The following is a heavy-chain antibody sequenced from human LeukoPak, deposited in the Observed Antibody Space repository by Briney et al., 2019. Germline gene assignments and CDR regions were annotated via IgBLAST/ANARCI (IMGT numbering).Heavy chain of an antibody. Sequence: GGSLRLSCAASGFTFSSYGMHWVRQAPGKGLEWVGFIRSKAYGGTTEYAASVKGRFTISRDDSKSIAYLQMNSLKTEDTAVYYCTKQTTVVTIDYWGQGTLVTVSS. J-gene: IGHJ4*02. D-gene: IGHD4-23*01. CDR2: IRSKAYGGTT. CDR1: GFTFSSYG. V-gene: IGHV3-49*04. CDR3: TKQTTVVTIDY.